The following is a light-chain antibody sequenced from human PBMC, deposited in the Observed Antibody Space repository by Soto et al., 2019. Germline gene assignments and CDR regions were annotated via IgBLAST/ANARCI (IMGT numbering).Light chain of an antibody. J-gene: IGKJ2*01. CDR2: DAS. CDR1: QSVGTS. Sequence: DIFLTQSPATLSLSPGERATLTCRASQSVGTSLAWFQQKPGQAPRLLLSDASTRASGIPARFSGSGSGTDFTLAIISLQPEEVSVYYCQQRTNWPPRDTFGQGTKLELK. V-gene: IGKV3-11*01. CDR3: QQRTNWPPRDT.